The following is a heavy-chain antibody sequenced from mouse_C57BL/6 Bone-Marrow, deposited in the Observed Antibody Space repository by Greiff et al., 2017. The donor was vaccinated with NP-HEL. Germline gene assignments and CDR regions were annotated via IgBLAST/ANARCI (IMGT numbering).Heavy chain of an antibody. CDR3: ARDRGYGSSLVGYFDV. V-gene: IGHV5-16*01. J-gene: IGHJ1*03. Sequence: EVHLVESEGGLVQPGSSMKLSCTASGFTFSDYYMAWVRQVPEKGLEWVANINYDGSSTYYLDSLKSRFIISRDNAKNILYLQMSSLKSEDTATYYCARDRGYGSSLVGYFDVWGTGTTVTVSS. CDR2: INYDGSST. D-gene: IGHD1-1*01. CDR1: GFTFSDYY.